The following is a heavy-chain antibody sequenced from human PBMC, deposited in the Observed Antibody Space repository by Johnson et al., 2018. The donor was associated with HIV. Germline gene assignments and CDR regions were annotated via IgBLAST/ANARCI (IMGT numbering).Heavy chain of an antibody. CDR2: IYSDGTT. J-gene: IGHJ3*01. Sequence: VQLVESGGGLIQPGGSLRLSCAASGFSVRTNYMSWVRQAPGKGLEWVSVIYSDGTTSFAQSVKGRFSISRDVSKNILYLQMHSLRTEDTAYYYCARDLPGSYDAFDLWGQGTKVTISS. V-gene: IGHV3-53*01. D-gene: IGHD1-26*01. CDR1: GFSVRTNY. CDR3: ARDLPGSYDAFDL.